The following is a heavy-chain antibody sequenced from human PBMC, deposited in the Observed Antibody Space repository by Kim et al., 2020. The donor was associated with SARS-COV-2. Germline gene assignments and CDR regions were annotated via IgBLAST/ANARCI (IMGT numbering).Heavy chain of an antibody. Sequence: SETLSLTCTVSGGSISSYYWSWIRQPPGKGLEWIGYIYYSGSTNYNPSLKSRVTISVDTSKNQFSLQLSSVTAADTAVYYCARGIAAAGTGYYYMDVWGKGTTVTVSS. V-gene: IGHV4-59*01. D-gene: IGHD6-13*01. CDR2: IYYSGST. J-gene: IGHJ6*03. CDR3: ARGIAAAGTGYYYMDV. CDR1: GGSISSYY.